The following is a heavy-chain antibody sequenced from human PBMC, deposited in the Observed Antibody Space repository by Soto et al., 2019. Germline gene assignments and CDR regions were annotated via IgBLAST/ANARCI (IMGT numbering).Heavy chain of an antibody. Sequence: EVQVLESGGGLVQPGGSLRLSCAASGFTFSVYAMSWVRQAPGKGLEWVSAISGSGGTPFYADSVKGRFIISRDNSKNTLFLQMNSLRAEDTAVYYCAMGLAAAGPFDYWGQGTLVTVSS. CDR3: AMGLAAAGPFDY. J-gene: IGHJ4*02. CDR2: ISGSGGTP. D-gene: IGHD6-13*01. V-gene: IGHV3-23*01. CDR1: GFTFSVYA.